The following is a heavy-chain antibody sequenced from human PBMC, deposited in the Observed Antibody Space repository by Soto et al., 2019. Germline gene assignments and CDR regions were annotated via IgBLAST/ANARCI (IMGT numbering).Heavy chain of an antibody. CDR1: GGSISSYY. V-gene: IGHV4-4*07. Sequence: QVQLQESGPGLVKPSETLSLTCTVSGGSISSYYWSWIRQPAGKGLEWIGRIYTSGSTNYNPSLKSRVTMSVDPSKNQFSLKLSSVTAADTAVYYCARDLMVRGVTLNYYYGMDVWGQGTTVTVSS. D-gene: IGHD3-10*01. J-gene: IGHJ6*02. CDR2: IYTSGST. CDR3: ARDLMVRGVTLNYYYGMDV.